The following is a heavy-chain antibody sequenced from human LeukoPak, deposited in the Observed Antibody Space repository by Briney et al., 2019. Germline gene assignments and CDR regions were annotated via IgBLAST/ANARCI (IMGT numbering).Heavy chain of an antibody. CDR2: MNPDTGYT. J-gene: IGHJ5*02. CDR1: GYIFTTYD. Sequence: ASVKVSCKASGYIFTTYDINWVRLAPGQGLEWMAWMNPDTGYTGFAQKFQGRVTLSRNTDISTAYMELNSLRSDDTAVYYCARGLEWLTRRHTWFDPWGQGTLVTVSS. CDR3: ARGLEWLTRRHTWFDP. V-gene: IGHV1-8*03. D-gene: IGHD3-3*01.